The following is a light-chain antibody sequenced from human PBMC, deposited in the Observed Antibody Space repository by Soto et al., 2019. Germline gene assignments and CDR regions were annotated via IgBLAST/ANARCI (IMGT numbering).Light chain of an antibody. J-gene: IGLJ2*01. CDR3: QTWATGVLV. V-gene: IGLV4-69*01. CDR1: SGHSNYA. CDR2: LNSDGSH. Sequence: QLVLTQSPSASASLGASVKLTCTLSSGHSNYAIAWHQQQPEKGPRFLMKLNSDGSHSKGDGSPARFSASSTAAERYLTIPADQDEDDAGYYCQTWATGVLVFGGGTQLTVL.